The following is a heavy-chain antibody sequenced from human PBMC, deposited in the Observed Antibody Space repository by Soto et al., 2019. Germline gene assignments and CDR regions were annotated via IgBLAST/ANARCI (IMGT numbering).Heavy chain of an antibody. Sequence: SLTRASSGGSINIWGVAVSLKRQPPGKGLEWIGYIYYSGSTYYNPSLKSRVTISVDTSKNQFSLKLSSVTAADTAVYYCARHFSVDYFDYWGQGALVTVSS. CDR2: IYYSGST. J-gene: IGHJ4*02. CDR3: ARHFSVDYFDY. CDR1: GGSINIWGVA. V-gene: IGHV4-30-2*03.